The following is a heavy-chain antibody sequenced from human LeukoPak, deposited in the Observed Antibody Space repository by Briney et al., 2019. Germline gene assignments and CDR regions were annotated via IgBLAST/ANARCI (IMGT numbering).Heavy chain of an antibody. Sequence: GGSLRLSCAASGFTFSSYGMHWVRQAPGKGLEWVAVISYDGSNKYYADSVKGRFTISRDNSKNTLYLQTNSLRAEDTAVYYCAKEAPLIVGVDYFDYWGQGTLVTVSS. CDR2: ISYDGSNK. D-gene: IGHD1-26*01. V-gene: IGHV3-30*18. CDR1: GFTFSSYG. CDR3: AKEAPLIVGVDYFDY. J-gene: IGHJ4*02.